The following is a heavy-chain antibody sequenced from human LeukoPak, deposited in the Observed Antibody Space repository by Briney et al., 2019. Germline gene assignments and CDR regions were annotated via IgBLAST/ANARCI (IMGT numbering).Heavy chain of an antibody. CDR3: ARVAHPYDYVWGSYRHLDY. V-gene: IGHV3-11*04. CDR2: ISSSGSTI. Sequence: GGSLRLSCAASGFTFSDYYMSWIRQAPGKGLEWVSYISSSGSTIYYADSVKGRFTISRDNAKNSLYLQMNSLRAEDTAVYYCARVAHPYDYVWGSYRHLDYWGQGTLVTVSS. CDR1: GFTFSDYY. J-gene: IGHJ4*02. D-gene: IGHD3-16*02.